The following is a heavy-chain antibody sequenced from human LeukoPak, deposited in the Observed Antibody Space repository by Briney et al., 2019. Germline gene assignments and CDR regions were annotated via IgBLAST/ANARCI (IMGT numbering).Heavy chain of an antibody. D-gene: IGHD3-22*01. CDR1: GGSLSSGGYY. CDR2: IYYSGST. CDR3: AREDYDSSGYMFGGAFDI. V-gene: IGHV4-31*03. J-gene: IGHJ3*02. Sequence: SETLSLTCTVSGGSLSSGGYYWSWIRQHPGKGLEWIGYIYYSGSTYYNPSLKSRVTISVDTSKNQFSLKLSSVTAADTAVYYCAREDYDSSGYMFGGAFDIWGQGTMVTVSS.